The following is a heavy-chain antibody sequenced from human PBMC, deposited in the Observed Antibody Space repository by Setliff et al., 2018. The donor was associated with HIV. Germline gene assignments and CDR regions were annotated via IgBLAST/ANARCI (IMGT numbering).Heavy chain of an antibody. CDR1: GYSFSDYW. CDR2: VYPGDSDV. Sequence: GESLKISCKASGYSFSDYWIAWVRQMPGKGLEWVGAVYPGDSDVRYSPSFQGQVTIPADKSITNAYLQWTTLKAPDTAMYYCTRGGTTTTSRSFDLWGQGTLVTVSS. CDR3: TRGGTTTTSRSFDL. V-gene: IGHV5-51*01. D-gene: IGHD1-26*01. J-gene: IGHJ3*01.